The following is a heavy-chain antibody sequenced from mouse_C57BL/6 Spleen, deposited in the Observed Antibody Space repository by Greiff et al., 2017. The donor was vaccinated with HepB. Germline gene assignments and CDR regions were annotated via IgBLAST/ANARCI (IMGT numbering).Heavy chain of an antibody. V-gene: IGHV1-50*01. CDR3: ASKDSSGYWAMDY. D-gene: IGHD3-2*02. J-gene: IGHJ4*01. CDR2: IDPSDSYT. Sequence: VQLQQPGAELVKPGASVKLSCKASGYTFTSYWMQWVKQRPGQGLEWIGEIDPSDSYTNYNQKFKGKATLTVDTSSSTAYMQLSSLTSEDSAVYYCASKDSSGYWAMDYWGQGTSVTVSS. CDR1: GYTFTSYW.